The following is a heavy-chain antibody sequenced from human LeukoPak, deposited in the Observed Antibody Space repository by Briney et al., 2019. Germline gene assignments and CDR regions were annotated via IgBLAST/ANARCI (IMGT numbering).Heavy chain of an antibody. Sequence: SETLSLTGAVYGGSFSGYYWSWIRQPPGKGLEWIGEINHSGSTNYNPSLKSRVTISVDTSKNQFSLKLSSVTAADTAVYYCARGQGSSSWYGYWFDPWGQGTLVTVSS. CDR3: ARGQGSSSWYGYWFDP. J-gene: IGHJ5*02. V-gene: IGHV4-34*01. D-gene: IGHD6-13*01. CDR2: INHSGST. CDR1: GGSFSGYY.